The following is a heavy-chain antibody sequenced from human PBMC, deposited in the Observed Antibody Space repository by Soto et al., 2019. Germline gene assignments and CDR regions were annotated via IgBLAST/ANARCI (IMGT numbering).Heavy chain of an antibody. J-gene: IGHJ4*02. CDR2: IYYSGST. CDR1: GGSISSYY. V-gene: IGHV4-59*01. D-gene: IGHD3-22*01. CDR3: ARLGGYYQAFDS. Sequence: TLSLTCTVSGGSISSYYWSWIRQPPGKGLEWIGYIYYSGSTNYNPSLKSRVTISVDTSKNQFSLKLSSVTAADTAVYYCARLGGYYQAFDSWGQGTLVTSPQ.